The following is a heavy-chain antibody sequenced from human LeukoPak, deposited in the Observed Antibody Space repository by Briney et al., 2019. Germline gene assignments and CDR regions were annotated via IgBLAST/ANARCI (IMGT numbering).Heavy chain of an antibody. CDR3: AGKGDIVVVPAADNWFDP. V-gene: IGHV4-34*01. D-gene: IGHD2-2*01. CDR2: INHSGST. J-gene: IGHJ5*02. Sequence: SETLSLTCAVYGGSFSGYYWSWIRQPPGKGLEWIGEINHSGSTNYNPSLKSRVTISVDTSKNQFSLKLSSVTAADTAVYYCAGKGDIVVVPAADNWFDPWGQGTLVTASS. CDR1: GGSFSGYY.